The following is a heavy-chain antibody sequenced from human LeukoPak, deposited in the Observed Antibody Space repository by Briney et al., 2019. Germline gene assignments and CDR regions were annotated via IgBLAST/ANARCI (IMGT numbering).Heavy chain of an antibody. CDR1: GGSISSYY. Sequence: SETLSLTCTVSGGSISSYYWSWIRQPPGKGLEWIGYIYYSGSTNYNPSLKSRVTISVDTSKNQFSLKLSSVTAADTAVYYCARVSDSSGFDAFDIWGQGAMVTVSS. D-gene: IGHD3-22*01. J-gene: IGHJ3*02. CDR2: IYYSGST. CDR3: ARVSDSSGFDAFDI. V-gene: IGHV4-59*01.